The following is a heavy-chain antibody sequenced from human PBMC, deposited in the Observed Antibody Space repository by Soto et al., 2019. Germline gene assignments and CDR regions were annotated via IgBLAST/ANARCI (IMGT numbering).Heavy chain of an antibody. Sequence: EVQMVESGGGLVKPGGSLRLSCAASGFVFKNARMSWAREAPGRGQEWVGHIRRYAESGTTNYAATVKSRFTTSKDDSQNTLYLQMNSLKTEDTAVYFCYLYGSGSYSTDYWGQGTLVTVSS. CDR2: IRRYAESGTT. J-gene: IGHJ4*02. V-gene: IGHV3-15*06. D-gene: IGHD3-10*01. CDR3: YLYGSGSYSTDY. CDR1: GFVFKNAR.